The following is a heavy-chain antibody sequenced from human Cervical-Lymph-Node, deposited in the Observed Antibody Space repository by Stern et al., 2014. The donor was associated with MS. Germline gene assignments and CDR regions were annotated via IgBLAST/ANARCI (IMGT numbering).Heavy chain of an antibody. CDR1: GFPVGASY. D-gene: IGHD6-6*01. CDR3: AREIAGRRFED. Sequence: VQLVQSGGGLVQPGGSLRLSCEASGFPVGASYMNWVRQAPGKGLEWVSRIHTVGTTHYADSVKGRFTISRANAKNALYLQMDRVTVEDTAVYYCAREIAGRRFEDWGRGTLVAVSP. V-gene: IGHV3-66*01. CDR2: IHTVGTT. J-gene: IGHJ4*02.